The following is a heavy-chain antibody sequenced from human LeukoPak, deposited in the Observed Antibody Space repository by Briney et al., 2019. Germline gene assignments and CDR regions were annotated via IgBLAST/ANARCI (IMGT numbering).Heavy chain of an antibody. CDR1: GFTFSSYA. Sequence: QTGGSLRLSCAASGFTFSSYAMSWVRQAPGKGLEWVSAISGSGGSTYYADSVKGRFTISRDNAKNSLYLQMNSLRPEDTAVYYCARDPYSGSYGDYYYYYMDVWGKGTTVTISS. D-gene: IGHD1-26*01. J-gene: IGHJ6*03. CDR2: ISGSGGST. CDR3: ARDPYSGSYGDYYYYYMDV. V-gene: IGHV3-23*01.